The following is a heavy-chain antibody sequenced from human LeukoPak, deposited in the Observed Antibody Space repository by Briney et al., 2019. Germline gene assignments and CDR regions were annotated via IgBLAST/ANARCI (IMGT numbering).Heavy chain of an antibody. CDR3: ARRNGEYRCSGGSCPFDY. Sequence: KPGGSLRLSCAASGFTFSSYAMSWVRQAPGKGLEWVSSISSSSSYIYYADSVKGRFTISRDNAKNSLYLQMNSLRAEDTAVYYCARRNGEYRCSGGSCPFDYWGQGTLVTVSS. J-gene: IGHJ4*02. CDR1: GFTFSSYA. V-gene: IGHV3-21*01. D-gene: IGHD2-15*01. CDR2: ISSSSSYI.